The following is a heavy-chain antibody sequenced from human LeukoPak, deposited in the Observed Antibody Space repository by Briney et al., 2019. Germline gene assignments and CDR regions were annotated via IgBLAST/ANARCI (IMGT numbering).Heavy chain of an antibody. Sequence: GGSLRLSCVASGFTFSSNAMSWVRQAPGKGLEWVSSISGSGDRTYYADSVKGRFTISRDNPKNTMYLQVSSLRSEDTAVYYCAKKLTASVYYYYGMDVWGQGTTVTVSS. CDR2: ISGSGDRT. D-gene: IGHD2-21*02. CDR1: GFTFSSNA. J-gene: IGHJ6*02. CDR3: AKKLTASVYYYYGMDV. V-gene: IGHV3-23*01.